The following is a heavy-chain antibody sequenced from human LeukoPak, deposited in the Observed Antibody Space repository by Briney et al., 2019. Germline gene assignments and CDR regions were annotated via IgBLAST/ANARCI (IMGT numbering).Heavy chain of an antibody. J-gene: IGHJ4*02. CDR1: GFTFSSYA. D-gene: IGHD2-21*02. V-gene: IGHV3-64*01. CDR3: AREGGDYCGGDCYSPHFDY. CDR2: ISSNGGST. Sequence: GGSLRLSCAASGFTFSSYAMHWVRQAPGKGLEYVSAISSNGGSTYYANSVKGRFTISRDNSKNTLYLQMGSLRAEDMAVYYCAREGGDYCGGDCYSPHFDYWGQGTLATVSS.